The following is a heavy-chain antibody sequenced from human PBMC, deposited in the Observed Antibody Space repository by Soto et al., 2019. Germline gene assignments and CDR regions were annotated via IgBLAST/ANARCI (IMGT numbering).Heavy chain of an antibody. CDR1: GGSISSGGYY. D-gene: IGHD2-8*01. V-gene: IGHV4-31*03. CDR3: ARRVCP. J-gene: IGHJ5*02. Sequence: QVQLQESGPGLVKPSQTLSLTCTVSGGSISSGGYYWNWIRQHPGKGLEWIGYSYYSGSTYYNPSLKSRVTISVDTSKTPSSLTLSSVTAADTAVYSCARRVCPWGQGTLVTVSS. CDR2: SYYSGST.